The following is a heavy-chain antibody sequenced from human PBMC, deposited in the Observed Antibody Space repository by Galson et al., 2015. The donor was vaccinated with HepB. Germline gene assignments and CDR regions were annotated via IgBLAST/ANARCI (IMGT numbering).Heavy chain of an antibody. CDR3: ARAPSYDTPFPPEVTDAFDI. CDR1: GYTFTGYY. Sequence: SVKVSCKASGYTFTGYYMHWVRQAPGQGLEWMGWINPNSGGTNYAQKFQGRVTMTRDTSISTAYMELSRLRSDDTAVYYCARAPSYDTPFPPEVTDAFDIWGQGTMVTVSS. V-gene: IGHV1-2*02. CDR2: INPNSGGT. D-gene: IGHD3-22*01. J-gene: IGHJ3*02.